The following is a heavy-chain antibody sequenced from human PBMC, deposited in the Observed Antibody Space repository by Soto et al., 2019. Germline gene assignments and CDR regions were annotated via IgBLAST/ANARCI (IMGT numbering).Heavy chain of an antibody. CDR3: ARDPPQRYCSSTSCLLYYYYYYMDV. D-gene: IGHD2-2*01. CDR1: GFTFSSYG. V-gene: IGHV3-33*01. J-gene: IGHJ6*03. CDR2: IWYDGSNK. Sequence: GGSLRLSCAASGFTFSSYGMHWVRQAPGKGLEWVAVIWYDGSNKYYADSVKGRFTISRDNSKNTLYLQMNSLRAEDTAVYYCARDPPQRYCSSTSCLLYYYYYYMDVWGKGTTVTVS.